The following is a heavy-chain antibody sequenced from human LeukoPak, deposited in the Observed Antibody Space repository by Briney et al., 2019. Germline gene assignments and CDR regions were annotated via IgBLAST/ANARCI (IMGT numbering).Heavy chain of an antibody. D-gene: IGHD3-9*01. J-gene: IGHJ5*02. Sequence: SETLSLTCAVYGGSFTGYYCSWIRQPPGKGLEWIGEINHSGSTNYNPSLKSRVTVSIDTSKNQFSLKLSSVTAADTAVYYCARVQYDILTGYNQFQTWGQGTLVTVSS. V-gene: IGHV4-34*01. CDR1: GGSFTGYY. CDR3: ARVQYDILTGYNQFQT. CDR2: INHSGST.